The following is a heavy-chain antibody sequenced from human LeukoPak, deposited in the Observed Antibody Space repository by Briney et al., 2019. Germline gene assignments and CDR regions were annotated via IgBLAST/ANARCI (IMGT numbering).Heavy chain of an antibody. V-gene: IGHV3-23*01. CDR1: GFTFSRYA. Sequence: PGGTLRLSSAASGFTFSRYAMSSVREAPGKGLEWVSAISGSGGSTYYAHSVKGRFTISGDNSKNTLSLQMNSLRAADTAIYYCAKDSRSADGPAGFDIWGQGTMVTVSS. CDR3: AKDSRSADGPAGFDI. CDR2: ISGSGGST. D-gene: IGHD3/OR15-3a*01. J-gene: IGHJ3*02.